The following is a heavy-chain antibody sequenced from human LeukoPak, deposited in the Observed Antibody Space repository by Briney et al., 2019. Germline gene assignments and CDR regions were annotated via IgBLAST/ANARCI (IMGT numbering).Heavy chain of an antibody. J-gene: IGHJ6*02. V-gene: IGHV4-39*01. CDR2: IYYSGST. CDR3: ASGGSGYYPDYYYGMDV. Sequence: PSETLSLTCTVSGGSISSSSYYWGWIRQPPGKGLEWIGSIYYSGSTYYNPSLKSRVTISVDTSKNQFSLKLSSVTAADTAVYYCASGGSGYYPDYYYGMDVWGQGTTVTVSS. D-gene: IGHD3-22*01. CDR1: GGSISSSSYY.